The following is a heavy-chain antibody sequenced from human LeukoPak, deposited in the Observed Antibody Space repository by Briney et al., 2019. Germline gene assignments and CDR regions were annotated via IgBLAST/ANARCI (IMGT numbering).Heavy chain of an antibody. CDR2: INHSGST. D-gene: IGHD4-17*01. CDR1: GGSFSGYY. CDR3: ARQSTVTTFAFDI. V-gene: IGHV4-34*01. J-gene: IGHJ3*02. Sequence: PSETLSLTCAVYGGSFSGYYWSWIRQPPGKGLEWIGEINHSGSTNYNPSLKSRVIISVDTSKNQFSLKLSSVTAADTAVYYCARQSTVTTFAFDIWGRGTMVTASS.